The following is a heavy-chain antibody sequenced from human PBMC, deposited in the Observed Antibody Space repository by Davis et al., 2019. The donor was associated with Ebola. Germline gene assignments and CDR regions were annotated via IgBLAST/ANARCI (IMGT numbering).Heavy chain of an antibody. D-gene: IGHD2-2*01. Sequence: GESLKISCAASGFTFSSYAMSCVRQAPGKGLEWVSAISGSGGSTYYADSVKGRFTISRDNSKKTLYLQMNSLRAEDTAVYYCARDIIPEYQLLLPGAGSYGMDVWGQGTTVTVSS. CDR1: GFTFSSYA. CDR3: ARDIIPEYQLLLPGAGSYGMDV. V-gene: IGHV3-23*01. CDR2: ISGSGGST. J-gene: IGHJ6*02.